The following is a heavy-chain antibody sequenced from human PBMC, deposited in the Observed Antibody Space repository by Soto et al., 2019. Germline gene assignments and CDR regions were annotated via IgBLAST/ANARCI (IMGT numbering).Heavy chain of an antibody. Sequence: GGTLRLSCAASGFTFSRYGMHWVRQAPGKGLECVAVISYDGSHKYYADSVKGRFTISRDNSKNTLYLQMNSLRAEDTAVYYCAKDRESYTSSSYFFDYWGQGTLVTVSS. V-gene: IGHV3-30*18. CDR1: GFTFSRYG. D-gene: IGHD6-6*01. J-gene: IGHJ4*02. CDR2: ISYDGSHK. CDR3: AKDRESYTSSSYFFDY.